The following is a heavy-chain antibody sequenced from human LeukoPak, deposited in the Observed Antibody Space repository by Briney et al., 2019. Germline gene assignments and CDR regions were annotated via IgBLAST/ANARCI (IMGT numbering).Heavy chain of an antibody. D-gene: IGHD4-17*01. J-gene: IGHJ4*02. CDR2: ISSSSSYI. CDR3: ARVGARQILEY. V-gene: IGHV3-21*01. CDR1: GFTFSSYS. Sequence: AGGSLRLSCAASGFTFSSYSMNWVRQAPGKGLEWVSSISSSSSYIYYADSVKGRFTVSRDNAKNSLYLQMNSLRAEDTAVYYCARVGARQILEYWGQGTLVTVSS.